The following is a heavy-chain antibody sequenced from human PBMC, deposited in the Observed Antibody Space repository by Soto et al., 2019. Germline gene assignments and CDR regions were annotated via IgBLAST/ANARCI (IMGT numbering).Heavy chain of an antibody. CDR1: GGSVSSGSYY. CDR2: IYYSGST. CDR3: ARGIGGSSWYNWFDP. D-gene: IGHD6-13*01. Sequence: SETLSLTCTVSGGSVSSGSYYWSWIRQPPGKGLEWIGYIYYSGSTNYNPSLKSRVTISVDTSKNQFSLKLSSVTAAATAVYYCARGIGGSSWYNWFDPWGQGTLVTVSS. V-gene: IGHV4-61*01. J-gene: IGHJ5*02.